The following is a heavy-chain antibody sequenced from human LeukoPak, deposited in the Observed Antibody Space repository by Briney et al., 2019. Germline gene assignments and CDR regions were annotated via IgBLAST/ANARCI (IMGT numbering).Heavy chain of an antibody. CDR1: GFTFSSYA. V-gene: IGHV3-23*01. J-gene: IGHJ6*02. CDR2: ISGSGGST. Sequence: GGSLRLSCAASGFTFSSYAMSWVRQAPGKGLEWVSAISGSGGSTYYADSVKGRFTISRDNSKTTLYLQMNSLRAEDTAVYYCAKDRVVVPAAIIHYYGMDVWGQGTTVTVSS. CDR3: AKDRVVVPAAIIHYYGMDV. D-gene: IGHD2-2*02.